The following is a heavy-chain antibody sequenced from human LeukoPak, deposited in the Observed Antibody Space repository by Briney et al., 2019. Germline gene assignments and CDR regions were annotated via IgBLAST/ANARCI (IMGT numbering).Heavy chain of an antibody. Sequence: ASVKVSCKGSGYNFTDYYIHWVRQAAAQGLEWMGRISAYNGNTNYAQKLQGRVTMPTDTSTSTAYMELRSLRSDDTAVYYCARRYYGSGTALPAAYNWFDPWGQGTLVTVSS. V-gene: IGHV1-18*04. D-gene: IGHD3-10*01. CDR1: GYNFTDYY. CDR3: ARRYYGSGTALPAAYNWFDP. J-gene: IGHJ5*02. CDR2: ISAYNGNT.